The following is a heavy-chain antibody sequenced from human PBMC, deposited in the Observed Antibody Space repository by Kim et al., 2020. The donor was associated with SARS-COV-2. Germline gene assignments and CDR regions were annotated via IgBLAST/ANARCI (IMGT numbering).Heavy chain of an antibody. Sequence: GGSLRLSCAASGFTFSTYSMNWVRQAPGKGLEWVSYISSTSSPIYYADSVKGRFTISRDNAKNSLYLQMNSLRAEDTAVYYCARVARITMIREYGAFDLWGQGTMVTVSS. D-gene: IGHD3-10*01. J-gene: IGHJ3*01. CDR1: GFTFSTYS. V-gene: IGHV3-48*04. CDR2: ISSTSSPI. CDR3: ARVARITMIREYGAFDL.